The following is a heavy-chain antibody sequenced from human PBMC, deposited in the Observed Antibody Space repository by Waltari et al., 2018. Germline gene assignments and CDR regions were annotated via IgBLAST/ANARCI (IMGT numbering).Heavy chain of an antibody. CDR1: GGSFSGYY. CDR3: ARGRATINGTVKGIDY. CDR2: GNDSGSS. D-gene: IGHD1-7*01. J-gene: IGHJ4*02. Sequence: QVQLQQWGAGLLKPSETLSLTCAVYGGSFSGYYWSWIRQPPGKRVEWMGEGNDSGSSRKNEARESGVKIGVATDKEQVGLKLSAVTDGETAVDEGARGRATINGTVKGIDYWGQGTLVTVSS. V-gene: IGHV4-34*01.